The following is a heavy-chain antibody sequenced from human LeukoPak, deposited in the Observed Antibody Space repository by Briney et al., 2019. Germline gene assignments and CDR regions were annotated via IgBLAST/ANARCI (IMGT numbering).Heavy chain of an antibody. D-gene: IGHD2-2*02. J-gene: IGHJ6*03. CDR3: ARLKFYDSTGYTPGYYMDV. CDR2: TYHTGST. CDR1: GGPVTEYY. V-gene: IGHV4-59*02. Sequence: SETLSLTCSVSGGPVTEYYWSWIRQPPGKGLEWIGYTYHTGSTNYSPSLKSRVTMSVDASRNQFSLKLVSVTAADTAVYYCARLKFYDSTGYTPGYYMDVWGKGTAVTVSS.